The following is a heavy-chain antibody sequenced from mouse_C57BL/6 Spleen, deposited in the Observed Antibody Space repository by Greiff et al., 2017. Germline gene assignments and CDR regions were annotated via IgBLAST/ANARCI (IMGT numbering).Heavy chain of an antibody. CDR2: ISNGGGST. Sequence: DVQLVESGGGLVQPGGSLKLSCAASGFTFSDYYMYWVRQTPEKRLEWVAYISNGGGSTYYPDTVKGRFTISRDNAKNTLYLQMSRLKSEDTAMYYCARHEGYYGSSYGGYFDVWGTGTTVTVSS. V-gene: IGHV5-12*01. CDR3: ARHEGYYGSSYGGYFDV. CDR1: GFTFSDYY. J-gene: IGHJ1*03. D-gene: IGHD1-1*01.